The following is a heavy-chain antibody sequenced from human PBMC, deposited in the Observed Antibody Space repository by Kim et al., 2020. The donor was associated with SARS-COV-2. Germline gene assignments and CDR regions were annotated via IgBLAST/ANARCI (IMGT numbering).Heavy chain of an antibody. J-gene: IGHJ4*02. CDR3: ARTDFAAAGNY. CDR2: T. D-gene: IGHD6-13*01. Sequence: TYGVDSVKSRFTVSRDNAKNSLSRQMDSLRAEDTAVDYCARTDFAAAGNYWGQGTLVTVSS. V-gene: IGHV3-7*03.